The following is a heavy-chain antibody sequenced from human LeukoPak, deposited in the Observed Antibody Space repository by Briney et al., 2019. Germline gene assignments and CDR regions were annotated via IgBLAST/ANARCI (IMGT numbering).Heavy chain of an antibody. CDR1: GDSISNLNYY. J-gene: IGHJ3*02. CDR3: ARGTYSSSWPDAFDI. V-gene: IGHV4-61*02. Sequence: PSETLSLTCTVSGDSISNLNYYWSWIRQPAGKGLEWIGRIYASGSTNYNPSLKSRVTISVDTSKNQFSLKLSSVTAADTAVYYCARGTYSSSWPDAFDIWGQGTMVTASS. CDR2: IYASGST. D-gene: IGHD6-13*01.